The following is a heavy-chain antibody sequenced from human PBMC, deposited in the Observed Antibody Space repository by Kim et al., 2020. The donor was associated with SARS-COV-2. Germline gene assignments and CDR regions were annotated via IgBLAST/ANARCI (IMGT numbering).Heavy chain of an antibody. CDR1: GFTFSDYY. D-gene: IGHD6-13*01. V-gene: IGHV3-11*05. Sequence: GGSLRLSCAASGFTFSDYYMSWIRQAPGKGLEWVSYISSSSSYTNYADSVKGRFTISRDNAKNSLYLQMNSLRAEDTAVYYCARDARSGSSFLRVFEDYWYFDLWGRGTLVTVSS. CDR3: ARDARSGSSFLRVFEDYWYFDL. CDR2: ISSSSSYT. J-gene: IGHJ2*01.